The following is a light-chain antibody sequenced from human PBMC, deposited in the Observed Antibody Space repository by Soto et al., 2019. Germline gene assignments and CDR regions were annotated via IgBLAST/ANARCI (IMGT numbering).Light chain of an antibody. J-gene: IGKJ4*01. CDR2: DAS. CDR1: QDIANY. Sequence: DIQMTQSPSSLSASVGDRVTITCQASQDIANYLNWYQQKAGRAPKFLIYDASNLETGVPSRFSGSGSGTDFTLTISSLQPEDIATYYCQQYDNLPLTFGGGTMVEIK. V-gene: IGKV1-33*01. CDR3: QQYDNLPLT.